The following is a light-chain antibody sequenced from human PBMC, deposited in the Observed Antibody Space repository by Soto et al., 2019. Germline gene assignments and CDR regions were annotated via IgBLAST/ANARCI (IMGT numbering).Light chain of an antibody. V-gene: IGKV3-11*01. CDR3: QQRSSWPLT. J-gene: IGKJ4*01. CDR1: QSINNY. CDR2: DAS. Sequence: EIVLTQSPATLSLSPGERATLSCRASQSINNYLGWYQQKPGQGPRLLIYDASNRATGIPARFSGSGSGTDFTLTISSLEPEDFAVYYCQQRSSWPLTFGGGNKVEIK.